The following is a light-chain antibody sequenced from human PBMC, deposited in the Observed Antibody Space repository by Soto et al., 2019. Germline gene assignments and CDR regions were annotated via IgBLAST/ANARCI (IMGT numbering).Light chain of an antibody. V-gene: IGKV3-11*01. J-gene: IGKJ1*01. CDR1: QSVRNY. CDR2: DAS. Sequence: EVVLTQSPATLSLSPGERATLSCRASQSVRNYLAWYQQKPGRVPRLLIYDASNRATGIPARFSGSGSGTDFTLTISSLEPEDFAVYYCQQRSNLWTFGQGTKVEIK. CDR3: QQRSNLWT.